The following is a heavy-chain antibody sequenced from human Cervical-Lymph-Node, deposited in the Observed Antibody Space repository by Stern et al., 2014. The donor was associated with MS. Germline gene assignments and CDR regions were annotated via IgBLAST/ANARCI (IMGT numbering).Heavy chain of an antibody. Sequence: QMQLVQSGGGVVQPGRSLRLSCAASGFIFSNYAMHWVRQPPGEGLEWVAVVSSDGANTYFADSVKGRFTISRDNSKNTLYLQMNSLKIKDTAIYYCASQIWGQGTMVTVSS. V-gene: IGHV3-30*01. CDR1: GFIFSNYA. J-gene: IGHJ3*02. CDR2: VSSDGANT. CDR3: ASQI.